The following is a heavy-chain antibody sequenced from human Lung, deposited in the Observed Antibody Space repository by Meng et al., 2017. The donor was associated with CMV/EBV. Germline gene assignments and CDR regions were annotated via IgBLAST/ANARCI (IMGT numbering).Heavy chain of an antibody. V-gene: IGHV1-69*05. J-gene: IGHJ6*02. CDR1: GGTFSSYA. CDR2: IIPNFGTA. CDR3: ARADIVVVPAASGGADYYYGMDV. D-gene: IGHD2-2*01. Sequence: SVKVSCXASGGTFSSYAISWVRQAPGQGLEWMGGIIPNFGTANYAQKFQGRVTITTDESTSTAYMELSSLRSEDTAGYYCARADIVVVPAASGGADYYYGMDVWGQGTTVTVSS.